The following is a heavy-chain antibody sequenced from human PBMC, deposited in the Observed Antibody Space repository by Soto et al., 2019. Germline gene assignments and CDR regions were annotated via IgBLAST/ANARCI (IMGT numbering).Heavy chain of an antibody. CDR2: INHSGST. V-gene: IGHV4-34*01. CDR3: ARGSTYYDFWSGYYFPRWQNWFDP. D-gene: IGHD3-3*01. CDR1: GRALRGYY. Sequence: PSETLSLTGALYGRALRGYYWTWLHKPPGNGLKWIGEINHSGSTNYNPSLKSRVTISVDTSKNQFCLKLSSVTAADTAVYYCARGSTYYDFWSGYYFPRWQNWFDPWGQGTLVTVSS. J-gene: IGHJ5*02.